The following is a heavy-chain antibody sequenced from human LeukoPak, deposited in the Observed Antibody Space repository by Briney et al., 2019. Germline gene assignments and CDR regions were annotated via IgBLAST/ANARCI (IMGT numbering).Heavy chain of an antibody. V-gene: IGHV3-48*01. Sequence: PGGSLRLSCAASGFTFSSYSMNWVRQAPGKGLEWVSYISSSSSTIYYADSVKGRFTISRDNAKNSLYLQMNSLRAEDTAVYYCARENRRIQLWLGGDAFDIWGQGTMVTVSS. CDR3: ARENRRIQLWLGGDAFDI. J-gene: IGHJ3*02. D-gene: IGHD5-18*01. CDR2: ISSSSSTI. CDR1: GFTFSSYS.